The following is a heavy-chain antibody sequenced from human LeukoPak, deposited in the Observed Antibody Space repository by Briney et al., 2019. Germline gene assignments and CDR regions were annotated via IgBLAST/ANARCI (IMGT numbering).Heavy chain of an antibody. Sequence: GASVKVSCKASGYTFTGYYMHWVRQAPGQGLEWMGWINPNSGGTNYAQKFQGRVTMTRDTSISTAYMELSRLRSDDTAVYYCARDPQWGGYYDSSGYQFDYWGQGTLVTVSS. V-gene: IGHV1-2*02. D-gene: IGHD3-22*01. CDR3: ARDPQWGGYYDSSGYQFDY. CDR1: GYTFTGYY. J-gene: IGHJ4*02. CDR2: INPNSGGT.